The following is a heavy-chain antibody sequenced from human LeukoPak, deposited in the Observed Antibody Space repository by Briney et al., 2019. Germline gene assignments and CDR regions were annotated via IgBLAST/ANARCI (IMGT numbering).Heavy chain of an antibody. CDR1: EFTFSSYG. Sequence: PGGSLRLSCAASEFTFSSYGMHWVRQAPGKGLEWVAVISYDGSNKYYADSVKGRFTISRDNSKNTLYLQMNSLRAEDTAVYYCAKDQYSSGKSWGWYYFDYWGQGTLVTVSS. V-gene: IGHV3-30*18. CDR3: AKDQYSSGKSWGWYYFDY. CDR2: ISYDGSNK. J-gene: IGHJ4*02. D-gene: IGHD6-19*01.